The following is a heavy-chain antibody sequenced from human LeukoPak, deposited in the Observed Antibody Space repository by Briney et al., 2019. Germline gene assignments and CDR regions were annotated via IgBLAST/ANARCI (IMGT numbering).Heavy chain of an antibody. CDR2: INPSGCGST. V-gene: IGHV1-46*01. J-gene: IGHJ4*02. CDR1: GYTFTNYH. D-gene: IGHD2-15*01. Sequence: GASVKVSCKASGYTFTNYHMHWVRQAPGQGLEWMGMINPSGCGSTTYAQKFQGRVTMTRDTSTSTVYMELSSLRSEDTAVYYCAKRSTPGYTNKWCLDFWGQGTLVTVSS. CDR3: AKRSTPGYTNKWCLDF.